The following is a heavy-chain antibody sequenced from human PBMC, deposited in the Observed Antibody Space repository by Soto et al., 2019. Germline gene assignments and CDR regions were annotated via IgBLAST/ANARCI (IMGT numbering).Heavy chain of an antibody. CDR3: AKHAAAAAPDY. J-gene: IGHJ4*02. CDR1: GFTFRSYA. Sequence: GSLRLSCGVSGFTFRSYAMYWVRQAPGKGLEWVAVITHDGSQKYYADSVKGRFTISRDNSKNTLYLQMNSLRAEDTAVYYCAKHAAAAAPDYWGQGTQVTVSS. V-gene: IGHV3-30*04. CDR2: ITHDGSQK. D-gene: IGHD6-13*01.